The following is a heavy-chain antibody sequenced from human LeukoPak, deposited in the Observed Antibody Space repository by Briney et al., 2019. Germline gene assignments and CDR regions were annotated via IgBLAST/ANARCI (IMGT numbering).Heavy chain of an antibody. D-gene: IGHD6-19*01. V-gene: IGHV3-23*01. J-gene: IGHJ4*02. CDR3: AKSSLRYSSGWYSAY. CDR1: GFTFSSYA. Sequence: PGGSLRLSCAASGFTFSSYAMSWVRQAPGKGLERVSAISGSGGSTYYADSVKGRFTISRDNSKNTLYLQMNSLRAEDTAVYYCAKSSLRYSSGWYSAYWGQGTLVTVSS. CDR2: ISGSGGST.